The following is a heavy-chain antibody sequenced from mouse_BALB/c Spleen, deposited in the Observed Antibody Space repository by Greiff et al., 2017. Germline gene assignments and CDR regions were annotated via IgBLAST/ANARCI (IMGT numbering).Heavy chain of an antibody. CDR3: AREDGDYVSAMDY. CDR1: GYTFTSYT. Sequence: VQLQQSGAELARPGASVTMSCKASGYTFTSYTMHWVQQRPGQGLEWIGDINPSSGYTNYNQKFKDKATLTADKSTSTDYMKMSSLTSEDSAVYYCAREDGDYVSAMDYWGQGTSVTVSS. V-gene: IGHV1-4*01. CDR2: INPSSGYT. D-gene: IGHD2-13*01. J-gene: IGHJ4*01.